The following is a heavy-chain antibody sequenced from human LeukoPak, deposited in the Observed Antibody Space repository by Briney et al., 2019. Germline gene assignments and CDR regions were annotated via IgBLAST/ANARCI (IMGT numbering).Heavy chain of an antibody. V-gene: IGHV3-23*01. D-gene: IGHD4-11*01. CDR3: AKAKSYYSNYDY. J-gene: IGHJ4*02. CDR2: ISGSGANT. Sequence: GGSLRLSCAASGFTSSNYGMSWVRQAPGKGLEWVSVISGSGANTYYADSVKGRFTISRDNSKNTLYLQVNSLRAEDTAVYYCAKAKSYYSNYDYWGQGTLVTVSS. CDR1: GFTSSNYG.